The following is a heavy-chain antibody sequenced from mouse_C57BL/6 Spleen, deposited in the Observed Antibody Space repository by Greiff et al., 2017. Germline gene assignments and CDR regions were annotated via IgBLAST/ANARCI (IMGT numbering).Heavy chain of an antibody. Sequence: EVHLVESGGGLVKPGGSLKLSCAASGFTFSSYAMSWVRQTPEKRLEWVATISDGGSYTYYPDNVKGRFTISRDNAKNNLYLQMSHLKSEDTAMYYCARDYYGSSYGYFDYWGQGTTLTVSS. CDR1: GFTFSSYA. V-gene: IGHV5-4*01. CDR2: ISDGGSYT. J-gene: IGHJ2*01. D-gene: IGHD1-1*01. CDR3: ARDYYGSSYGYFDY.